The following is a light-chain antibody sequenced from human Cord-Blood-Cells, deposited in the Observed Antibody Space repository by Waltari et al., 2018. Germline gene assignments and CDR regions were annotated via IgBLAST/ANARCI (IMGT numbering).Light chain of an antibody. CDR1: ALPQQY. Sequence: SYELTQPTSVSVSPGQTARITCSGDALPQQYAYWYQQKPGQAPVLVIYKDSERPSGIPERFSGSSSGTTVTLTISGVQAEDEADYYCQSADSSGTWVFGGGTKLTVL. V-gene: IGLV3-25*02. CDR2: KDS. J-gene: IGLJ3*02. CDR3: QSADSSGTWV.